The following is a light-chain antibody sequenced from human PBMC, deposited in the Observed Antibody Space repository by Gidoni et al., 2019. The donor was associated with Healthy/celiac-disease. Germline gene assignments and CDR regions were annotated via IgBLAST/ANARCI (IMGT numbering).Light chain of an antibody. CDR1: SSNIGAGYD. Sequence: QPVLTPPPPVSGAPGQRVTISCTGSSSNIGAGYDVHWYQQLPGTAPNLLLYGNSNRPSGVPDRFSGSKSGTSASLAITGLQAEDVAEYYCQSYDSSLSAWVFGGGTKLTVL. V-gene: IGLV1-40*01. J-gene: IGLJ3*02. CDR2: GNS. CDR3: QSYDSSLSAWV.